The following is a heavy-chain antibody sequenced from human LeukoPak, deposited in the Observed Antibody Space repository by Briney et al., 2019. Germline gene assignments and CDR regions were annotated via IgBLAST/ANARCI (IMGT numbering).Heavy chain of an antibody. J-gene: IGHJ3*02. V-gene: IGHV4-34*01. D-gene: IGHD6-6*01. CDR3: ARVMRGIAARRVAFDI. Sequence: PSETLSLTCAVYGGSFSGYYWSWIRQPPGKGLEWIGEINHSGSTNYNPSLKSRVTISVDTSKNQFSLKLSSVTAADTAVYYCARVMRGIAARRVAFDIWGQGTMVTVSS. CDR1: GGSFSGYY. CDR2: INHSGST.